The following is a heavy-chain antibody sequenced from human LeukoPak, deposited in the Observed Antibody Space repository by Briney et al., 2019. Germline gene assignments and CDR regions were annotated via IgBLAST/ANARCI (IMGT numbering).Heavy chain of an antibody. CDR2: FIPIFGTA. D-gene: IGHD3-10*01. V-gene: IGHV1-69*06. J-gene: IGHJ5*02. Sequence: SVKVSCKASGGTFSSYAISWVRQAPGQGLEWMGGFIPIFGTANYAQKFQGRVTITADKSTSTAYMELNSLRAEDTAVYYCAKSGLWFGELSVNWFDPWGQGTLVTVSS. CDR1: GGTFSSYA. CDR3: AKSGLWFGELSVNWFDP.